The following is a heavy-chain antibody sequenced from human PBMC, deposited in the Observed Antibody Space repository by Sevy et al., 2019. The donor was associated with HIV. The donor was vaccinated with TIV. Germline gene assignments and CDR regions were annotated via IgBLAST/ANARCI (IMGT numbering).Heavy chain of an antibody. V-gene: IGHV3-7*01. D-gene: IGHD2-15*01. Sequence: GGSLRLSCAASEFTFSIYWMTWVRQAPGKGLEWVASIKQDGSEKYYVDSVNGRFTISRDNAKNSLYLQMVSLRAEDTAVYYWVRVVRWHRGDCSGGSCYGYYYGMDVLGQGTTVTVSS. CDR3: VRVVRWHRGDCSGGSCYGYYYGMDV. CDR2: IKQDGSEK. CDR1: EFTFSIYW. J-gene: IGHJ6*02.